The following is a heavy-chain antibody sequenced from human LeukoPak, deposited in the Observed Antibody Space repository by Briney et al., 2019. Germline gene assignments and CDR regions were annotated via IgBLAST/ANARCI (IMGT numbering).Heavy chain of an antibody. V-gene: IGHV5-51*01. CDR3: ARQSCDGSKTRGYFFDY. CDR2: IYPADSDT. D-gene: IGHD3-10*01. J-gene: IGHJ4*02. CDR1: GYIFTNYW. Sequence: GESLKISCQASGYIFTNYWIGWVRQMPGKGLESMGIIYPADSDTTYSPSFQGQVTISADKSINTVYLQWSSLKASDTAMYYCARQSCDGSKTRGYFFDYWGQGTLVTVSS.